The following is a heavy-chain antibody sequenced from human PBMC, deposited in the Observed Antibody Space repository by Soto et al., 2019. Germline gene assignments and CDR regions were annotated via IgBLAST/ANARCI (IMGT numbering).Heavy chain of an antibody. D-gene: IGHD3-10*01. CDR3: ARDLDGSGSYYTDY. V-gene: IGHV1-18*01. CDR2: ISVYNGNT. J-gene: IGHJ4*02. Sequence: GASVKVSCKASGYTFISYGINWVRQAPGQGLEWMGWISVYNGNTKYAQKFQGRVTMATDTSTSTAYMELRSLRPDDTAVYYCARDLDGSGSYYTDYWGQGTMVTFST. CDR1: GYTFISYG.